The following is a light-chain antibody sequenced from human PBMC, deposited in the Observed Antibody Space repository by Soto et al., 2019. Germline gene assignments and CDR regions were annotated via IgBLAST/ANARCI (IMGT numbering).Light chain of an antibody. V-gene: IGKV3-11*01. Sequence: EIVLTQSPATLSLSPGERATLSCRASQSVSSYLAWYQQKPGQAPRLLIYDASNRATGIPARFSGSGSGTDFTLTISSLEPEDFAVYYCQQRTNSPPWTFGQGTRVELK. CDR3: QQRTNSPPWT. CDR2: DAS. J-gene: IGKJ1*01. CDR1: QSVSSY.